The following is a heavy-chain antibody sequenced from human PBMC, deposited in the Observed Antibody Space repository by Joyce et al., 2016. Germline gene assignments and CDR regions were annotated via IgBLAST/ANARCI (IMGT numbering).Heavy chain of an antibody. CDR2: INDRGST. CDR1: VGSFSGYY. V-gene: IGHV4-34*02. Sequence: QVQLQQWGAGLLKPSETLSLSCAVSVGSFSGYYWSWTRQSPGKGLEWIGEINDRGSTNYSPCLKSRVTISVDTSKNEFSLKLSSVATADSAVYYCARVRADFLSGSHTRQYPYMDVWGKGTTVTVSS. D-gene: IGHD3-3*01. J-gene: IGHJ6*03. CDR3: ARVRADFLSGSHTRQYPYMDV.